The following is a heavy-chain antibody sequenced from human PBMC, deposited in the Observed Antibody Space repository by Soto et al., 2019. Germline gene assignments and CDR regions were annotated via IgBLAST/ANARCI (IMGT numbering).Heavy chain of an antibody. Sequence: QVQLVESGGGVVQPGRSLRLSCAASGFTFSSYGMHWVRQAPGKGLEWVAVISYDGSNKYYADSVKGRFTISRDNSKNTLYLQMNSLRAEDTAVYYCAKLSSGYGPPSFDCWGQGTLVTVSS. V-gene: IGHV3-30*18. CDR2: ISYDGSNK. J-gene: IGHJ4*02. D-gene: IGHD3-22*01. CDR1: GFTFSSYG. CDR3: AKLSSGYGPPSFDC.